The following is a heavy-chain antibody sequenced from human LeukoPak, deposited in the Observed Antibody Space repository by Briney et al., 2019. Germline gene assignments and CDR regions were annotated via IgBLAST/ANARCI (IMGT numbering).Heavy chain of an antibody. J-gene: IGHJ5*02. V-gene: IGHV1-2*02. CDR2: INPNSGGT. D-gene: IGHD2-2*01. Sequence: ASVKVSCKASGYTFTGYYMHWVRQAPGQGLEWMGWINPNSGGTNYAQKFQGRVTMTRDTSISTAYMELSRLTSDDTAVYYCARVPIVVVPAATINWFDPWGQGTLVTVSS. CDR3: ARVPIVVVPAATINWFDP. CDR1: GYTFTGYY.